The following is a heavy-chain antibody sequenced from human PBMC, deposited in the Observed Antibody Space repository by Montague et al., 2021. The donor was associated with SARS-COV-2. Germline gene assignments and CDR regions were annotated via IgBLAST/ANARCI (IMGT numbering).Heavy chain of an antibody. CDR1: GGSISSSNW. CDR3: ARSSILGAHRFDY. D-gene: IGHD3-16*01. CDR2: IYHSGNT. V-gene: IGHV4-4*02. J-gene: IGHJ4*02. Sequence: SETLSLTCAVSGGSISSSNWWSWGRQPRGKRMEWIGEIYHSGNTNYNPSLQSRFTISVDKSKNQFSLRLSSVTAADTAVYYCARSSILGAHRFDYWGQGTLVTVSS.